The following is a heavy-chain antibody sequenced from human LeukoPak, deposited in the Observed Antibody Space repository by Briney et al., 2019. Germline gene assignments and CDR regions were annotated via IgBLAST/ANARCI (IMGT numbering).Heavy chain of an antibody. CDR3: ARRTMVRGVTKLFNWFDP. J-gene: IGHJ5*02. CDR2: IYPGDSDT. Sequence: GESLKISCKGSGYSFTSYWIGWVRQLPGKGLEWVGIIYPGDSDTRYSPSFQGQVTISADKSISTAYLQWSSLKASDTAMYYCARRTMVRGVTKLFNWFDPWGQGTLVTVSS. V-gene: IGHV5-51*01. CDR1: GYSFTSYW. D-gene: IGHD3-10*01.